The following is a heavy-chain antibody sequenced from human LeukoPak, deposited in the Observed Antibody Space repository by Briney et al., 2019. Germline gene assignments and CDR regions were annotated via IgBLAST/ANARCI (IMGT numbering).Heavy chain of an antibody. V-gene: IGHV1-69*08. CDR2: ITPVIDSA. D-gene: IGHD1-26*01. CDR1: GGTFRSHI. J-gene: IGHJ5*02. Sequence: SVKVSCKTAGGTFRSHIFSWVRQAPGQGLEWMGRITPVIDSAKYAQKFQDRITITADTATGTAYLHLSSLTSEDTAIYYCTRVNLRGSQYNWFDPWGQGTLVTVSS. CDR3: TRVNLRGSQYNWFDP.